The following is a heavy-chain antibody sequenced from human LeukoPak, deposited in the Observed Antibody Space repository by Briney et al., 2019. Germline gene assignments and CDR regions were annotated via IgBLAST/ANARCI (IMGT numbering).Heavy chain of an antibody. Sequence: GGSLRLSCAGSGLIFSNYEMNWVRQAPGKGLEWVAVIWYDGSNKYYADSVKGRFTISRDNSKNTLYLQMNSLRAEDTAVYYCAKDQGNYYYYYMDVWGKGTTVTVSS. V-gene: IGHV3-33*06. CDR3: AKDQGNYYYYYMDV. J-gene: IGHJ6*03. CDR2: IWYDGSNK. CDR1: GLIFSNYE. D-gene: IGHD3-10*01.